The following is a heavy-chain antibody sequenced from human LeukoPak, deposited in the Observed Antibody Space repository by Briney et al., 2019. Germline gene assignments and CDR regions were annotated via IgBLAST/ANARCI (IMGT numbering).Heavy chain of an antibody. CDR2: IYSDGRT. Sequence: GGSLRLSCAASGFTFTTYWMSWVRQAPGKGLEWVSEIYSDGRTYYADSVKGRFTISRDNSKNTLYLQMSSLRAEDTAVYYCARDCSGDNCYSRSDAFDIWGQGTMVTVSS. J-gene: IGHJ3*02. V-gene: IGHV3-53*01. D-gene: IGHD2-15*01. CDR3: ARDCSGDNCYSRSDAFDI. CDR1: GFTFTTYW.